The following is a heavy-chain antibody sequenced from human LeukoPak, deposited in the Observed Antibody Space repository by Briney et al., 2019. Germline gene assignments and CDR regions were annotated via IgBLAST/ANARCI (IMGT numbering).Heavy chain of an antibody. Sequence: GGSLRLSCAASAFTFSNYWMSWVRQAPGKGLEWVANIKEDGGEINYVDSVKGRFTISRDNAKNSLYLQMNSLRVGDTAVYYCARDRGYSTFDYWGQGTLVTVSS. J-gene: IGHJ4*02. CDR1: AFTFSNYW. V-gene: IGHV3-7*01. D-gene: IGHD3-10*01. CDR2: IKEDGGEI. CDR3: ARDRGYSTFDY.